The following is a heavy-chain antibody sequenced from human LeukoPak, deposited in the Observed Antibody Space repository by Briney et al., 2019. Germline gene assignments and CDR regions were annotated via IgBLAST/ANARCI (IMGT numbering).Heavy chain of an antibody. CDR1: GFTFSTYW. CDR3: AKVGYSYGADY. CDR2: VNGDGSST. V-gene: IGHV3-74*01. Sequence: PGGSLRLSCAASGFTFSTYWMHWVRQAPGKGLVWVSRVNGDGSSTNYADSVKGRFTISRDNAKNTLYLQMNSLRAEDTAVYYCAKVGYSYGADYWGQGTLVTVSS. D-gene: IGHD5-18*01. J-gene: IGHJ4*02.